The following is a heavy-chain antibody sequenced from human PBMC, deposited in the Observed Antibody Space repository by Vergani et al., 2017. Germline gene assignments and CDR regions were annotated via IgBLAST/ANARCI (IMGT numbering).Heavy chain of an antibody. J-gene: IGHJ4*02. CDR2: VKWNGDSS. V-gene: IGHV3-20*04. CDR1: GFTFGDYD. Sequence: EVQLVESGGGVVRPGGSLRLSCAASGFTFGDYDMNWVRQAPGKGLEWVSRVKWNGDSSVYADSVKGRFTIYRDNAKNFLYLQMTSVRAEDTAFYYCARRGSGNTYYFDYWGQGALVTVSS. CDR3: ARRGSGNTYYFDY. D-gene: IGHD3-10*01.